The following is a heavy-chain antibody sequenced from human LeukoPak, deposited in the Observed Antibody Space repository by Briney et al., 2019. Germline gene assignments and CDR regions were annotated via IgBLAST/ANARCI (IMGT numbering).Heavy chain of an antibody. CDR3: ARVSSYGDYVPH. Sequence: ASVKVSCKASGYTFTGYYMRWVRQAPGQGLEWMGWINPNSGGTNYAQKFQGRVTMTRDTSISTAYMELSRLRSDDTAVYYCARVSSYGDYVPHWGQGTLVTVSS. D-gene: IGHD4-17*01. V-gene: IGHV1-2*02. CDR2: INPNSGGT. CDR1: GYTFTGYY. J-gene: IGHJ4*02.